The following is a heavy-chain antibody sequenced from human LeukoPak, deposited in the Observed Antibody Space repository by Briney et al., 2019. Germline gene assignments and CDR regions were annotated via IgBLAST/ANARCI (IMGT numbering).Heavy chain of an antibody. D-gene: IGHD6-13*01. V-gene: IGHV3-7*01. Sequence: GGSLRLSCAASGFTFSSYWMSWVRRAPGKGLEWVANIKQDGSEKYYVDSVKGRFTISRDNAKNSLYLQMNSLRADDTAVYYCARVREAAAFDFWGQGTLVTVSS. CDR1: GFTFSSYW. J-gene: IGHJ4*02. CDR3: ARVREAAAFDF. CDR2: IKQDGSEK.